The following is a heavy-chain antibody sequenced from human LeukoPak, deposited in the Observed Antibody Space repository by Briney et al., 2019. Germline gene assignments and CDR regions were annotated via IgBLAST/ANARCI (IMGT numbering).Heavy chain of an antibody. CDR2: ISAYNGNT. CDR1: GYTFTSYY. CDR3: ARVYDILTGYYGPLDY. D-gene: IGHD3-9*01. V-gene: IGHV1-18*04. Sequence: ASVKVSCKASGYTFTSYYMHWVRQAPGQGLEWMGWISAYNGNTNYAQKLQGRVTMTTDTSTSTAYMELSSLRSEDTAVYYCARVYDILTGYYGPLDYWGQGTLVTVSS. J-gene: IGHJ4*02.